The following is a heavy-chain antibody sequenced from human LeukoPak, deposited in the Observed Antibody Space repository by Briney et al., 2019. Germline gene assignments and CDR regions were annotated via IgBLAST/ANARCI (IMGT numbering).Heavy chain of an antibody. V-gene: IGHV3-23*01. CDR3: AKEKYNWNDGRAEGFDS. CDR1: GFTFSNNA. Sequence: GGSLRLSCAVSGFTFSNNAMNWVRQAPGKGLEWVSRISDRGGSTYYADSVKGRFTISRDNSKNTLYLQMDSPRAEDTAVYYCAKEKYNWNDGRAEGFDSWGQGTLVTVSS. J-gene: IGHJ4*02. CDR2: ISDRGGST. D-gene: IGHD1-1*01.